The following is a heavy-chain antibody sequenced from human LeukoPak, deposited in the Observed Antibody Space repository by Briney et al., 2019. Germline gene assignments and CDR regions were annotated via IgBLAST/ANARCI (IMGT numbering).Heavy chain of an antibody. V-gene: IGHV3-30-3*01. J-gene: IGHJ4*02. D-gene: IGHD3-10*01. Sequence: PGGSLRLSCSASGFTFSSYAMHWVRQAPGKGLEWVAVISYDGSNKYYADSVKGRFTISRDNSKNTLYLQMNSLRAEDTAVYYCAKERLELLWFGEPDFDYWGQGTLVTVSS. CDR1: GFTFSSYA. CDR2: ISYDGSNK. CDR3: AKERLELLWFGEPDFDY.